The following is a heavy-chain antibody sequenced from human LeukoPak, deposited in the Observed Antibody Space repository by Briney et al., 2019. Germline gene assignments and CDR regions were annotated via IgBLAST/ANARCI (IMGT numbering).Heavy chain of an antibody. V-gene: IGHV3-33*01. Sequence: GGSLRLSCAASGFTFSSYGMHWVRQAPGKGLEWVAVIWHDGSNKYYADSVKGRFTISRDNSKNTLYLQMNSLRAEDTAVYYCARYRIAAAGTMYLYGMDVWGQGTTVTVSS. D-gene: IGHD6-13*01. CDR2: IWHDGSNK. CDR1: GFTFSSYG. J-gene: IGHJ6*02. CDR3: ARYRIAAAGTMYLYGMDV.